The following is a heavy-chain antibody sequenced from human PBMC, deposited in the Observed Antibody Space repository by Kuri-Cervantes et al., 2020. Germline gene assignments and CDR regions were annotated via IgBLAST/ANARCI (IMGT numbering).Heavy chain of an antibody. D-gene: IGHD3-10*01. CDR1: GYSISSGYY. CDR2: IYHSGST. CDR3: ARVAFGELFQGGYFDY. V-gene: IGHV4-38-2*01. Sequence: SETLSLTCAVSGYSISSGYYWGWIRQPPGKGLEWIGSIYHSGSTYYNPSLKSRVTISVDTSKNQFSLKLSSVTAADTAVYYCARVAFGELFQGGYFDYWGQGTLVTVSS. J-gene: IGHJ4*02.